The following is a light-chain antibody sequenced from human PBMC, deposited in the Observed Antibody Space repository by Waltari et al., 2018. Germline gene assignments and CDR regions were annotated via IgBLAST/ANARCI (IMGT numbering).Light chain of an antibody. J-gene: IGKJ2*01. CDR3: QQYYIAQYT. CDR2: GAA. CDR1: QSVLFSSDNKNY. Sequence: DSVMTQSPDSLTVSLAERATINCKSSQSVLFSSDNKNYLAWYQQKPGQPPKLLIYGAATRESGVPDRFSGSGSGTDFTLTISSLQAEDVAVYFCQQYYIAQYTFGQGTKLEIK. V-gene: IGKV4-1*01.